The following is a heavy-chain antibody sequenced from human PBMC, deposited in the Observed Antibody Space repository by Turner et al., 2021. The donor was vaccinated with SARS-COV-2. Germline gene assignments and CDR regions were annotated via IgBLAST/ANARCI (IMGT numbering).Heavy chain of an antibody. D-gene: IGHD1-26*01. CDR1: GASSSSSSYY. V-gene: IGHV4-39*01. CDR3: AGEVVVLTTTHYGMDV. CDR2: IYYSGST. J-gene: IGHJ6*02. Sequence: QLQLPESCPGMVKPWETLSLTCTVPGASSSSSSYYWGWIRQPPGKGLEWMGVIYYSGSTYYNPSLKSRVTISVDTSKNQFSLKLSSVTATDTAVYYCAGEVVVLTTTHYGMDVWGQGTTVTVSS.